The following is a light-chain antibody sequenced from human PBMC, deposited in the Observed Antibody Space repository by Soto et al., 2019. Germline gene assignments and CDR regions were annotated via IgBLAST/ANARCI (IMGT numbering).Light chain of an antibody. CDR2: KAS. CDR3: QQYNSHPCT. J-gene: IGKJ1*01. Sequence: DIQMTQSPSTLSASVGDRVTITCRASQSISSCLAWYQQKAGTAPKLLIYKASSLESGVPTRFSGSGAGTDFTLTISILPHDYVTTYYCQQYNSHPCTFGQGTKVEIK. CDR1: QSISSC. V-gene: IGKV1-5*03.